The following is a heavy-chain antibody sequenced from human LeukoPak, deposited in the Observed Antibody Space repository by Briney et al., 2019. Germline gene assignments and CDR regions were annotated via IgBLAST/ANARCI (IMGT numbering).Heavy chain of an antibody. J-gene: IGHJ4*02. CDR3: ARGGSSWFDY. V-gene: IGHV4-30-2*01. Sequence: SETLSLTCTVSGGSISSSSYYWSWIRQPPGKGLEWIGYIYHSGSTYYNPSLKSRVTISVDRSKNQFSLKLSSVTAADTAVYYCARGGSSWFDYWGQGTLVTVSS. CDR2: IYHSGST. D-gene: IGHD6-13*01. CDR1: GGSISSSSYY.